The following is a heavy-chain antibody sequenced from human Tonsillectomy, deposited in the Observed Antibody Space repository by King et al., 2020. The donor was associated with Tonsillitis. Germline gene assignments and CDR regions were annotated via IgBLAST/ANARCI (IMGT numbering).Heavy chain of an antibody. J-gene: IGHJ6*03. Sequence: VQLVESGGGLVQPGRSLRLSCTASGFTFGNYAMSWVRQAPGKGLEWVGFIRGKACGGTTEYAASVKGRFTISRVDSKSIAYLQMNSLKTEDTAVYYCTREDSYYDSSGYYYDYYYNYMDVWGKGTTVTVSS. CDR3: TREDSYYDSSGYYYDYYYNYMDV. CDR1: GFTFGNYA. V-gene: IGHV3-49*04. D-gene: IGHD3-22*01. CDR2: IRGKACGGTT.